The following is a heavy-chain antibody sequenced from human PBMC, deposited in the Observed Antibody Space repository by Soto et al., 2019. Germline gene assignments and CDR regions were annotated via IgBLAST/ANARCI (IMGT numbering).Heavy chain of an antibody. CDR2: IYYSGST. D-gene: IGHD2-21*01. CDR1: GGSISSSSYY. J-gene: IGHJ4*02. V-gene: IGHV4-39*01. Sequence: SETLSLTCTVSGGSISSSSYYWGWIRQPPGKGLEWIGSIYYSGSTYYNPSLKSRVTISVDTSKNQFSLKLSSVTAADTAVYYCASSGDCGGDCYYNYWGQGTLVTVSS. CDR3: ASSGDCGGDCYYNY.